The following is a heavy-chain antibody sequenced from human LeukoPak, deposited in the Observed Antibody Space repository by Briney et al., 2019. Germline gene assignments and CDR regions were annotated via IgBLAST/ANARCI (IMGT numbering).Heavy chain of an antibody. CDR2: INTNTGNP. D-gene: IGHD3-16*02. Sequence: ASVKASCKASGYTFTTYAMNWVRQAPGQGLEWMGWINTNTGNPAYAQGFTGRFVFSLDTSVSTAYLQISSLKAEDTAVYYCARAYQPLGGLSFPDSWGQGTLVTVSS. V-gene: IGHV7-4-1*02. J-gene: IGHJ5*01. CDR1: GYTFTTYA. CDR3: ARAYQPLGGLSFPDS.